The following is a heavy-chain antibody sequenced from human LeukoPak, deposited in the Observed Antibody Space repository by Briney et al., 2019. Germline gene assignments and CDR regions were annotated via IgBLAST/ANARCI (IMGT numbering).Heavy chain of an antibody. J-gene: IGHJ3*02. CDR2: ISSSGTYI. D-gene: IGHD3-22*01. CDR3: ARDHYQDSSGYTPVGDVFDI. V-gene: IGHV3-21*01. Sequence: PGGSLRLSCAASGFTFSSFTMNWVRQAPGKGLEWVSSISSSGTYIHYADSLKGRFTISRDHSKNSLYLQMNNLRGEDTAVYYCARDHYQDSSGYTPVGDVFDIWGQGTMVTVSS. CDR1: GFTFSSFT.